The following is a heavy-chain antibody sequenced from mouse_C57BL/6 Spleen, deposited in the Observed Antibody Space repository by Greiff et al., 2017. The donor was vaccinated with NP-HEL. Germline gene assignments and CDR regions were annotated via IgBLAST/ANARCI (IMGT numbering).Heavy chain of an antibody. D-gene: IGHD1-1*01. V-gene: IGHV1-50*01. CDR2: IDPSDSYT. CDR1: GYTFTSYW. CDR3: ASLAFITTVVERDY. J-gene: IGHJ2*01. Sequence: VQLQQPGAELVKPGASVKLSCKASGYTFTSYWMQWVKQRPGQGLEWIGEIDPSDSYTNYNQKFKGKATLTVDTSSSTAYMQLSSLTSEDSAVYYCASLAFITTVVERDYWGQGTTLTVSS.